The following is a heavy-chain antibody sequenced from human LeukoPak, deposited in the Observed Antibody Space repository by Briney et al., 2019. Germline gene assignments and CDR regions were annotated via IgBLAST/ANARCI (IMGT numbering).Heavy chain of an antibody. Sequence: GGSLRLSCAASGLAFSAYKMHWVRQAPRKGLVWVSRISTDGYTTDYADFVQGRFTASRDNTKNTWSLEMNSLRAEDTAVYYCARGGYVDFDYWGQGTLVTVSS. V-gene: IGHV3-74*01. CDR3: ARGGYVDFDY. CDR1: GLAFSAYK. CDR2: ISTDGYTT. J-gene: IGHJ4*02. D-gene: IGHD5-12*01.